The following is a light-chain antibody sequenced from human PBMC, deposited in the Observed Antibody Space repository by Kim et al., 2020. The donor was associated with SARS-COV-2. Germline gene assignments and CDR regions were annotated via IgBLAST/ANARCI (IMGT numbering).Light chain of an antibody. CDR2: RAS. J-gene: IGKJ4*01. CDR1: QTVDRN. Sequence: PGERVTLSCRASQTVDRNLAWYQQKGGQPPRLLIHRASTRATDIPDRFSGSGSGTEFTLTIHSLRSEDSGNYYCQQFSKWHLTFGGGTKVDIK. CDR3: QQFSKWHLT. V-gene: IGKV3-15*01.